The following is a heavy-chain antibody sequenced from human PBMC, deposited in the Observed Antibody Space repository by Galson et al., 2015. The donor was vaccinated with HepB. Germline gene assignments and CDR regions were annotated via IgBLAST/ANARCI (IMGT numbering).Heavy chain of an antibody. V-gene: IGHV1-69*04. J-gene: IGHJ3*02. CDR3: ARVGGEGASDI. D-gene: IGHD3-16*01. CDR2: IIPILGIA. Sequence: SVKVSCKASGGTFSSHAISWVRQAPGQGLEWMGRIIPILGIANYAQKFQGRVTITADKSTSTAYMELSSLRSEDTAVYYCARVGGEGASDIWGQGTMVTVSS. CDR1: GGTFSSHA.